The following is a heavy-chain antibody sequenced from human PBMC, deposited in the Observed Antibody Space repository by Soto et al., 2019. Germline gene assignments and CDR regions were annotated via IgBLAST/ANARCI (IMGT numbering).Heavy chain of an antibody. D-gene: IGHD3-16*02. CDR2: IIPIFGTA. Sequence: QVQLVQSGAEVKKPGSSVKVSCKASGGTFSSYAISWVRQAPGQGLEWMGGIIPIFGTANYAQKFQGRVTITADESTSTAYMELSSLRSEDTAVYYCARVGGGRYPDGYYYYCMDVWGQGTTVTVSS. CDR1: GGTFSSYA. V-gene: IGHV1-69*01. J-gene: IGHJ6*02. CDR3: ARVGGGRYPDGYYYYCMDV.